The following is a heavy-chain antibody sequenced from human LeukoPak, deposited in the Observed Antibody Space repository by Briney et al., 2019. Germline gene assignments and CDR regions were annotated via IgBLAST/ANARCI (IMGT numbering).Heavy chain of an antibody. CDR3: AKALYGSGSHPFDY. Sequence: GGSLRLSCAASGFTFINYAMAWVRQAPGKGLECVSAISGSGGSTYNADSVKGRFTISRDNSQNTLYLQMNSLRAEDTAVYYCAKALYGSGSHPFDYWGQGTLVTVSS. CDR2: ISGSGGST. V-gene: IGHV3-23*01. CDR1: GFTFINYA. D-gene: IGHD3-10*01. J-gene: IGHJ4*02.